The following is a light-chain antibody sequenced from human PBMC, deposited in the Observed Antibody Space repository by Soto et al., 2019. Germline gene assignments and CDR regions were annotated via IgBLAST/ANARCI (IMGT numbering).Light chain of an antibody. CDR3: SSYTSSSTLVV. CDR2: DVS. J-gene: IGLJ2*01. Sequence: QSALTQPASVSGSPGQSITISCTGTSSDVGAHNYVSWYQQHPGKAPKVMIYDVSYRPSGVSNRFSGSKSGNTASLTISGLQAEDEADYYCSSYTSSSTLVVFGGGTKLTVL. V-gene: IGLV2-14*03. CDR1: SSDVGAHNY.